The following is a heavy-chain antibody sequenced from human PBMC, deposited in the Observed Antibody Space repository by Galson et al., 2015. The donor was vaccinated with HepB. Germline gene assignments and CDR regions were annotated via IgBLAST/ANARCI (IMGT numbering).Heavy chain of an antibody. Sequence: SVKVSCKASGYTFSRLSISWLRQAPGQGLEWMGWISGYDVNVRYAQKFQGRLTMTTDTSTSTAHLDLRSLRSDDSAVYYCARGGLATIGGPTFDYWGQGTLVTVSS. CDR3: ARGGLATIGGPTFDY. J-gene: IGHJ4*02. CDR2: ISGYDVNV. D-gene: IGHD5-24*01. CDR1: GYTFSRLS. V-gene: IGHV1-18*01.